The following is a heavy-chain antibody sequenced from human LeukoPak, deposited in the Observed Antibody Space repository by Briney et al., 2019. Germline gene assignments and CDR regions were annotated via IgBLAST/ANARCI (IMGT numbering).Heavy chain of an antibody. CDR3: ARDRDSGSYSYHRRFDY. D-gene: IGHD1-26*01. CDR1: GFTFSNYN. V-gene: IGHV3-48*04. CDR2: ISSSSSTI. J-gene: IGHJ4*02. Sequence: GGSLRLSCAASGFTFSNYNMNWVRQAPGKGLEWVSYISSSSSTIYYADSVKGRFTISRDNAKNSLYLQMNSLRAEDTAVYYCARDRDSGSYSYHRRFDYWGQGTLVTVSS.